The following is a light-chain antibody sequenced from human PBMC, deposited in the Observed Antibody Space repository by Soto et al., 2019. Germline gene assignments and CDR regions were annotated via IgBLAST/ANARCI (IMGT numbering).Light chain of an antibody. Sequence: EIVLTQSPGNLSVSPGERATLSCRASQSVRSSYLAWYQQKPGQAPRLLIYGASYRATGIPDRFSGSGSGTDFTLTISRLEPEDFAVYYCQQYGSSPVTFGPGTRVDIK. J-gene: IGKJ3*01. CDR1: QSVRSSY. V-gene: IGKV3-20*01. CDR2: GAS. CDR3: QQYGSSPVT.